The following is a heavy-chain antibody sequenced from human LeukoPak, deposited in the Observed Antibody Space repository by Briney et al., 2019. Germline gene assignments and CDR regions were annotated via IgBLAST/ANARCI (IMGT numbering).Heavy chain of an antibody. CDR2: ISSSGSTI. CDR1: GFTFSSYE. D-gene: IGHD7-27*01. CDR3: ARDRTGDLFDY. Sequence: PGGSLRLSCAASGFTFSSYEMNWVRQAPGKGLEWVSYISSSGSTIYYADSVEGRFTISRDNAKNSLYLQMNSLRAEDTAVYYCARDRTGDLFDYWGQGTLVTVSS. V-gene: IGHV3-48*03. J-gene: IGHJ4*02.